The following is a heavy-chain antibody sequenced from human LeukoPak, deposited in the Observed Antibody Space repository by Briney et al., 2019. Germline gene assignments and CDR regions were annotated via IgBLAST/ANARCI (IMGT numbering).Heavy chain of an antibody. D-gene: IGHD1-26*01. V-gene: IGHV3-30*02. CDR3: ALELDYYFDY. CDR1: GFTFSSYG. J-gene: IGHJ4*02. CDR2: IRYDGSNK. Sequence: GGSLRLSCAASGFTFSSYGMHWVRQAPGKGLEWVAFIRYDGSNKYYADSVKGRFTISRDNSKNTLYLQMNSLRAEDTAVYYCALELDYYFDYWGQGTLVTVSS.